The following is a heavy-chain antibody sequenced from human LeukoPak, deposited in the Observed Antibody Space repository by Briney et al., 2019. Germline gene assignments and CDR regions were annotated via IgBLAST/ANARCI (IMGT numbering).Heavy chain of an antibody. J-gene: IGHJ4*02. CDR1: GFTFSNYG. V-gene: IGHV3-30*03. D-gene: IGHD3-10*01. CDR2: ISYDSEGD. Sequence: GGSLRLSCVTSGFTFSNYGMHWVRQLPGKGLEWVAVISYDSEGDYHVDSVKGRFTISRDNSKNTLYLQMNSLRAEDTAVYYCARDMSRYGSGSYYFGYWGQGTLVTVSS. CDR3: ARDMSRYGSGSYYFGY.